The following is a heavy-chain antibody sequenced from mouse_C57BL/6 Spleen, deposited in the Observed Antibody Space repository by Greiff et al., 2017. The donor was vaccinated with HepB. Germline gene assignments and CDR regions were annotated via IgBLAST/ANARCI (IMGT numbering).Heavy chain of an antibody. Sequence: QVQLQQPGAELVMPGASVKLSCKASGYTFTSYWMHWVKQRPGQGLEWIGEIDPSDSYTNYNQKFKGKSTLTVDKSSSTAYMQLSSLTSEDSAVYYCAREGNDGYSDYWGQGTTLTVSS. CDR1: GYTFTSYW. D-gene: IGHD2-3*01. CDR3: AREGNDGYSDY. J-gene: IGHJ2*01. CDR2: IDPSDSYT. V-gene: IGHV1-69*01.